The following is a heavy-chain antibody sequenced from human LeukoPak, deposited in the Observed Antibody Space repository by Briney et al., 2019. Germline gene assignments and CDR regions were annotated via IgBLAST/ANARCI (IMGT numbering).Heavy chain of an antibody. CDR3: ARQHGSGSSIDY. D-gene: IGHD3-10*01. V-gene: IGHV4-61*02. CDR1: GGSINSGSHY. CDR2: IYPSGGTT. Sequence: SQTLSLTCTVSGGSINSGSHYWSWIRQPAGKGLEWIGRIYPSGGTTNYNPSLKSRVTISVDTSKNQFSLKLTSVTAADTAVYYCARQHGSGSSIDYWGQGTLATVSS. J-gene: IGHJ4*02.